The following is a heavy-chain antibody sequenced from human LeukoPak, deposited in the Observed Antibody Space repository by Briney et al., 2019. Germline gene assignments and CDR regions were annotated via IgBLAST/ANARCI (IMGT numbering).Heavy chain of an antibody. CDR1: GFTFSSYS. CDR2: ISGSGSTI. Sequence: GGSLRLSCAASGFTFSSYSMNWVRQAPGKGLEWVSYISGSGSTIYYADSVKGRFTISRDNAKNSLYLQMNSLRAEDTAVYYCAELGITMIGGVWGKGTTVTISS. J-gene: IGHJ6*04. V-gene: IGHV3-48*04. D-gene: IGHD3-10*02. CDR3: AELGITMIGGV.